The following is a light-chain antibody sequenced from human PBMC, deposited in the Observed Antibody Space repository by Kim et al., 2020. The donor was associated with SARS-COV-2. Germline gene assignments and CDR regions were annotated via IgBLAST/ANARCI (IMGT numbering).Light chain of an antibody. Sequence: SAGESVILSCTTSQSGGSYLAWYQQKPGQAPRLLIYDVSNRATGTPDRVSGSGSGTDFTLTISRLEPEDFATYYCQQHNNSPPTFGQGTKLEI. CDR2: DVS. CDR3: QQHNNSPPT. J-gene: IGKJ2*01. V-gene: IGKV3-11*01. CDR1: QSGGSY.